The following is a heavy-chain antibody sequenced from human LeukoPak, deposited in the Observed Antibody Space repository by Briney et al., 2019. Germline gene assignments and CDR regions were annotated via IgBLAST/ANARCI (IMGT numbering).Heavy chain of an antibody. CDR3: AKDSSGWSHIYMDV. CDR1: EFTFSSYA. V-gene: IGHV3-23*01. J-gene: IGHJ6*03. D-gene: IGHD6-19*01. CDR2: ISSGGAST. Sequence: GGSLRLSCAASEFTFSSYAMTWVRQAPGKGLEWVSGISSGGASTYYADSVKGRFSISRDNSKNTMYLQMNSLRAEDSAIYYCAKDSSGWSHIYMDVRGKGTTVTVSS.